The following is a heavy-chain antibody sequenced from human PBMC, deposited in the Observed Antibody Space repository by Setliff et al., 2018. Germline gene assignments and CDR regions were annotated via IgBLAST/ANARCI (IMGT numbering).Heavy chain of an antibody. D-gene: IGHD3-3*01. Sequence: ASVKVSCKASGYTFTDYYMHWVQQAPGKGLEWMGRVDPEDGETIYAEKFQGRVTITADTSTDTAYMELSSLRDDDTAVYYCAKVGIFGGGYFDSWGQGTLVTVSS. CDR1: GYTFTDYY. V-gene: IGHV1-69-2*01. J-gene: IGHJ4*02. CDR3: AKVGIFGGGYFDS. CDR2: VDPEDGET.